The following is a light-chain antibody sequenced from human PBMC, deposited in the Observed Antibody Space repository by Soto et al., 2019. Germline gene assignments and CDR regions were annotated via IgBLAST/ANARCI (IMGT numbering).Light chain of an antibody. V-gene: IGKV1-5*03. Sequence: TQCPPTLSTSLGDRVTITCRVSQSISSWLAGYQQKPGKAPKLLIYKASSLESGVPSRFSGSGSGTEFTLTISSLQPDDFATYYCQQYNSYSPWTFGQGTRVDIK. CDR2: KAS. CDR1: QSISSW. CDR3: QQYNSYSPWT. J-gene: IGKJ1*01.